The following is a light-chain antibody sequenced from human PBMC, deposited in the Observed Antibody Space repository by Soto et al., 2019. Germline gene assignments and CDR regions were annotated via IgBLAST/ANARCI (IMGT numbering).Light chain of an antibody. J-gene: IGKJ1*01. CDR1: QSVNSN. Sequence: ETVMTQSPATLSVSPGERATLSCRASQSVNSNLAWFQQKPGQAPRLLIYRASTRATGIAARFSGSGSGTEFTLTISSLQSEDIAVYYCQQYNYWPPGTFGQGTKVEIK. CDR2: RAS. V-gene: IGKV3-15*01. CDR3: QQYNYWPPGT.